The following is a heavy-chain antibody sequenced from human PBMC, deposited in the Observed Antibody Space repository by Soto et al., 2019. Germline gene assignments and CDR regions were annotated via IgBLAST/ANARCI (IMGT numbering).Heavy chain of an antibody. CDR1: GYSFTSYW. D-gene: IGHD2-15*01. Sequence: GESLKISCKGSGYSFTSYWIGWVRQMPGKGLEWMGIIYPGDSDTRYSPSFQGQVTISADKSISTAYLQWSSLKASDTAMYYCARGRCSGGSCYRGYGMDVWGQGTTVTVPS. CDR3: ARGRCSGGSCYRGYGMDV. V-gene: IGHV5-51*01. J-gene: IGHJ6*02. CDR2: IYPGDSDT.